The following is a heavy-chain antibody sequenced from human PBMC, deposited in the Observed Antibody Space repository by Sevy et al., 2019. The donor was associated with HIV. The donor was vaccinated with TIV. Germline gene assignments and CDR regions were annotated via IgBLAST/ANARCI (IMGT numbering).Heavy chain of an antibody. Sequence: GGSLRLSCAASGFTFSSYSMNWVRQAPGKGLEWVSSISRSSSYIYYADSVKGRFTISRDNAKNSLYLQMNSLRAEDTAVYYCARDSVAAAGTYRGLDAFDIWGQGTMVTVSS. CDR1: GFTFSSYS. CDR2: ISRSSSYI. V-gene: IGHV3-21*01. D-gene: IGHD6-13*01. CDR3: ARDSVAAAGTYRGLDAFDI. J-gene: IGHJ3*02.